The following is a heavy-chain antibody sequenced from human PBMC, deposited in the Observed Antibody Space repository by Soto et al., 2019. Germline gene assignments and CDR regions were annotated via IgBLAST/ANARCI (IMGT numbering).Heavy chain of an antibody. D-gene: IGHD3-10*01. Sequence: QVQLQESGPGLVKPSETLSLTCTVSGGSISTYYWSWIRQPPGKGLEWIGYIYYSGSTNYNPSLTSRVTLSVDTSKNQFSLKLSSVTAADTAVYYCARMYYYGSGSYAFDIWVQGTMVTVSS. V-gene: IGHV4-59*01. CDR2: IYYSGST. CDR1: GGSISTYY. J-gene: IGHJ3*02. CDR3: ARMYYYGSGSYAFDI.